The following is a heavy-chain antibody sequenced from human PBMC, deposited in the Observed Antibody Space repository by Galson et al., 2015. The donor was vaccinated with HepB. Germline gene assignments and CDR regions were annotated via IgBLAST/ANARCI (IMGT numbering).Heavy chain of an antibody. D-gene: IGHD3-10*01. V-gene: IGHV2-70*04. CDR3: ARHGGSGSHFDY. CDR1: GFSLSTSGMR. J-gene: IGHJ4*02. Sequence: PALVKPTQTLTLTCTFSGFSLSTSGMRVSWIRQPPGKALEWLARIDWDNDKFYSTSLKTRLTISKDTSKNQVVLTMTNMDPVDTATYYCARHGGSGSHFDYWGQGTLVTVSS. CDR2: IDWDNDK.